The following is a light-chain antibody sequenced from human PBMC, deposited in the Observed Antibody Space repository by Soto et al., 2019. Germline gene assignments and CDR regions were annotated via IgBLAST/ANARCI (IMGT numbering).Light chain of an antibody. CDR1: SSDVDDYNY. J-gene: IGLJ2*01. V-gene: IGLV2-11*01. CDR2: DVN. Sequence: QSVLTQPRSVSGSPGQSVTISCTGTSSDVDDYNYVSWYQHHPGKAPKFMIYDVNKRPSGVPDRFSGSKSGNTASLTISGLQAEDEADYYCCSYAGSYTFHVVFGGGTKLTVL. CDR3: CSYAGSYTFHVV.